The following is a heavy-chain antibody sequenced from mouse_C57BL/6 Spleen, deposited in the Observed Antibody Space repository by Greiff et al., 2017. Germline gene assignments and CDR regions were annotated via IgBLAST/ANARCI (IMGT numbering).Heavy chain of an antibody. V-gene: IGHV1-15*01. CDR3: TYYYGSTWYFDV. CDR2: IDPETGGT. Sequence: VQGVESGAELVRPGASVTLSCKASGYTFTDYEMHWVKQTPVHGLEWIGAIDPETGGTAYNQKFKGKAILTADKSSSTAYMELRSLTSEDSSVYYCTYYYGSTWYFDVWGTGTTVTVSS. D-gene: IGHD1-1*01. J-gene: IGHJ1*03. CDR1: GYTFTDYE.